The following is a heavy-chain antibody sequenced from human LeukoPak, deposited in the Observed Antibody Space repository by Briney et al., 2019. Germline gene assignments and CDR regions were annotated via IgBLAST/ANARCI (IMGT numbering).Heavy chain of an antibody. CDR3: ARDAQGSFDY. J-gene: IGHJ4*02. CDR2: INSDGNSA. CDR1: GFTFNSYW. V-gene: IGHV3-74*01. Sequence: GGSLRLSRAASGFTFNSYWMHWVRQAPGKGLVWVSRINSDGNSASYAESVRGRFTISRDNGKNTLYLQMNSLRAEDTAVYYCARDAQGSFDYWGQGTLVTVSS.